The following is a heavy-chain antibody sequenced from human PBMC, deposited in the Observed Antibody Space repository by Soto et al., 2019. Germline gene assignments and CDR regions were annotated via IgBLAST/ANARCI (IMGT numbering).Heavy chain of an antibody. CDR1: GFTFSTFA. CDR3: AKDQRYYCSRTNCQVFDY. V-gene: IGHV3-23*01. Sequence: EVQLLESGGGLVQPGGSPRLSCAASGFTFSTFAMTWVRQAPGKGLEWVSAVSGSGDSTYYADSVKGRFTIYRDNSKNTLYLQMNSLRAEDTAVYYCAKDQRYYCSRTNCQVFDYWGQGTLVTVSS. J-gene: IGHJ4*02. D-gene: IGHD2-2*01. CDR2: VSGSGDST.